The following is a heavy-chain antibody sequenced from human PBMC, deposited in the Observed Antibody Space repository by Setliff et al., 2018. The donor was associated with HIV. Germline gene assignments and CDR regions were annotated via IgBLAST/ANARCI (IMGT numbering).Heavy chain of an antibody. CDR3: ARDRLGHIDRPYFDY. Sequence: SVKVSCKASGGTFSSYVISWVRQAPGQRLEWKGWINAGNDNTKYSQKFQGRVTITTDESTTTAYMDLSSLRSEDTAVYYCARDRLGHIDRPYFDYWGQGTLVTVSS. J-gene: IGHJ4*02. V-gene: IGHV1-69*05. CDR1: GGTFSSYV. CDR2: INAGNDNT. D-gene: IGHD2-21*01.